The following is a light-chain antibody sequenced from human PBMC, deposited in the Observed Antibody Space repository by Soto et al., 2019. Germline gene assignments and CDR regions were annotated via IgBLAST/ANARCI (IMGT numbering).Light chain of an antibody. Sequence: EIVLTQSPATLSLSPGERATLSCRASQSVSSYLAWYQQKPGQAPRLLIYDASNRATGIPARFSGNGSGTDFTLTISSLEPEDFAVYYCQQRSNWPPVITFGGGTKV. J-gene: IGKJ4*01. V-gene: IGKV3-11*01. CDR2: DAS. CDR3: QQRSNWPPVIT. CDR1: QSVSSY.